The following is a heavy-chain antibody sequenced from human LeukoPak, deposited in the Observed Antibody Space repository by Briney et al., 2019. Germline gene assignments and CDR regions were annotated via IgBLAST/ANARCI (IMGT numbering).Heavy chain of an antibody. V-gene: IGHV3-21*01. CDR1: GFTFSSYG. CDR3: ARGEYGSGSYHIDY. CDR2: ISSSSSYI. D-gene: IGHD3-10*01. J-gene: IGHJ4*02. Sequence: GGSLRLSCAASGFTFSSYGMHWVRQAPGKGLEWVSSISSSSSYIYYADSVKGRFTISRDNAKNSLYLQMNSLRDEDTAVYYCARGEYGSGSYHIDYWGQGTLVTVSS.